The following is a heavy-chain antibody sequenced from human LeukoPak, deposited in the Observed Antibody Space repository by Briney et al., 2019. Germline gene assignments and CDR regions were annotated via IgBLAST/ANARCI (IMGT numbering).Heavy chain of an antibody. V-gene: IGHV1-69*13. D-gene: IGHD3-10*01. J-gene: IGHJ4*02. CDR3: ARVASTRGVFDY. CDR1: GGTFSSYA. Sequence: SVKVSCKASGGTFSSYAISWVRQAPGQGLEWMGGIIPIFGTANYAQKFQGRVTITADESTSTDYMELSSLRSEDTAVYYCARVASTRGVFDYWGQGTLVTVSS. CDR2: IIPIFGTA.